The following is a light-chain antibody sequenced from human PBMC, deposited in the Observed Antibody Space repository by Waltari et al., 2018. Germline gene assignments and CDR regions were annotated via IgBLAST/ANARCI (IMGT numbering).Light chain of an antibody. Sequence: EIMFTQSPGTLSSPQGERATLSCRASQSNNRYLAWYQHKPGQAPRLLTYDASSRATGIPDRFSGSGSGTDFSLTISRLEPEDFAVYYCQKYGSLPATFGQGTKVEIK. CDR1: QSNNRY. J-gene: IGKJ1*01. CDR2: DAS. V-gene: IGKV3-20*01. CDR3: QKYGSLPAT.